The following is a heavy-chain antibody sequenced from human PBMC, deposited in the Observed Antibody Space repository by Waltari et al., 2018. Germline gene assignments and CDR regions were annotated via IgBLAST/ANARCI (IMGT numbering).Heavy chain of an antibody. D-gene: IGHD3-22*01. V-gene: IGHV4-39*02. J-gene: IGHJ4*02. CDR2: LYYTEST. CDR1: SCSLSSDNYY. CDR3: AREADYYDSSAYVG. Sequence: QLQLQESGPGLVKPSETLSLTCTVSSCSLSSDNYYWGWIRQPPGKGLEWIGTLYYTESTFYNPSLNSRVTISVDTLKNQFSLKLSSVTAADTAVYYCAREADYYDSSAYVGWGQGTLVTVSS.